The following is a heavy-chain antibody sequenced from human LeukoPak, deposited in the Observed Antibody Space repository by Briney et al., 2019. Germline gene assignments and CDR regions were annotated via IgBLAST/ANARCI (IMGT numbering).Heavy chain of an antibody. Sequence: GRSLRLSCAASGITFSSYWMHWVRQAPGKELVWFSRISGVGTSTNYADSGRGRFTISRHNAKNTLSLQLDSLRAEDTAVYYCAGGYSGSHQIAYWGQGALVTVST. D-gene: IGHD1-26*01. CDR2: ISGVGTST. CDR3: AGGYSGSHQIAY. V-gene: IGHV3-74*01. J-gene: IGHJ4*02. CDR1: GITFSSYW.